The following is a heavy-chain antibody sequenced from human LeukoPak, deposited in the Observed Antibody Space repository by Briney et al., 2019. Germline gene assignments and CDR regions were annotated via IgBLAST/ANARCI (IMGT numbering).Heavy chain of an antibody. D-gene: IGHD6-19*01. CDR1: GFTFSSYA. Sequence: GGSLRLSCAASGFTFSSYAMSWVRQAPGKGLEWVSAISGSGGSTYYADSVKGRFTISRDNSKNTLYLQMNSVRAEDTAVYYCAKDRSSGWYFDYWGQGTLVTVSS. CDR3: AKDRSSGWYFDY. J-gene: IGHJ4*02. CDR2: ISGSGGST. V-gene: IGHV3-23*01.